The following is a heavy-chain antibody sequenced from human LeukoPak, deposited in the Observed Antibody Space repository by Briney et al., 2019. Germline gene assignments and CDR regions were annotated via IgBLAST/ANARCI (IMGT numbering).Heavy chain of an antibody. J-gene: IGHJ4*02. CDR3: ARDLEDAGKYYFDY. Sequence: GRSLRLSCAASGFTFSNFGMHWVRQAPGKGLEWVAVIWYDGSNKYYADSVKGRFTISRDNSKNTLYLQMNSLRAEDTAVYYCARDLEDAGKYYFDYWGQGTLVTVSS. V-gene: IGHV3-33*01. CDR1: GFTFSNFG. D-gene: IGHD3-3*01. CDR2: IWYDGSNK.